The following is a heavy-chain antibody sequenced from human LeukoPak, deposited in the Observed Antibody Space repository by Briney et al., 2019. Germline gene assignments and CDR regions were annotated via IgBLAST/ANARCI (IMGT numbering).Heavy chain of an antibody. CDR3: ARRITIFGVYAFDI. V-gene: IGHV4-31*03. D-gene: IGHD3-3*01. CDR2: IYYSGST. CDR1: GGSISSGGYY. Sequence: SQTLSLTCTVSGGSISSGGYYWSWIRQHPGKGLEWIGYIYYSGSTYYNPSLKSRVTISVDTSKNQFSLKLSSVTAADTAVYYCARRITIFGVYAFDIWGQGTMVTVSS. J-gene: IGHJ3*02.